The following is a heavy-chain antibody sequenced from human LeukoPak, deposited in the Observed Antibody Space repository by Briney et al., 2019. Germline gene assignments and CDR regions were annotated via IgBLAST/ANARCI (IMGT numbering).Heavy chain of an antibody. J-gene: IGHJ1*01. CDR2: IYYSGNT. CDR1: GGSISSTDYY. CDR3: ARQGFYYGSGTDFHH. D-gene: IGHD3-10*01. Sequence: SETLSLTCIVSGGSISSTDYYWGWIRQLPGKGLEWIGNIYYSGNTYYNPSLKSRVTISVDTSKNQFSLKLSSVTAADTAVYYCARQGFYYGSGTDFHHWGQGTLVTVSS. V-gene: IGHV4-39*01.